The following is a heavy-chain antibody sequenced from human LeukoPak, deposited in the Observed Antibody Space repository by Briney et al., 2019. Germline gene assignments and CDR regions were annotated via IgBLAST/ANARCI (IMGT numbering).Heavy chain of an antibody. D-gene: IGHD6-19*01. J-gene: IGHJ4*02. V-gene: IGHV3-53*01. CDR2: IYSGGST. Sequence: GGSLRLSCAASGFTVSSNHMSWVRQAPGKGLEGVSVIYSGGSTYYADSVKGGFTISRDHSKNTLYLQMNSLRAEDTAVYYCARGGPAYPSIAVADPFDYWGQGTLVTVSS. CDR3: ARGGPAYPSIAVADPFDY. CDR1: GFTVSSNH.